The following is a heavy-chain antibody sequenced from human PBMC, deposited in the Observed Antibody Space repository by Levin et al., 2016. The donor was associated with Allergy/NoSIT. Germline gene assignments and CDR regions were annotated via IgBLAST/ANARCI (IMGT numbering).Heavy chain of an antibody. V-gene: IGHV3-21*01. Sequence: WIRQPPGKGLEWVSSISSSSSYIYYADSVKGRFTISRDNSKNTLYLQMNSLRAEDTAVYYCATSVRYFDPHAFDIWGQGTMVTVSS. CDR3: ATSVRYFDPHAFDI. J-gene: IGHJ3*02. CDR2: ISSSSSYI. D-gene: IGHD3-9*01.